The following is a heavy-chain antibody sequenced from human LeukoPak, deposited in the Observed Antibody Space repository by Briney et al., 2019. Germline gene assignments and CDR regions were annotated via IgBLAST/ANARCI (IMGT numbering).Heavy chain of an antibody. D-gene: IGHD5-24*01. CDR1: GDSVSNYH. Sequence: SETLSLTCTVSGDSVSNYHWIWIRQPPGKGLEWIGYIDYSGSTDYSPSLRARLTISVDTSKNQFSLKLRSVTAADTAVYYCARGARAGYNLEPFDYWGQGTLVTVSS. CDR2: IDYSGST. J-gene: IGHJ4*02. V-gene: IGHV4-59*08. CDR3: ARGARAGYNLEPFDY.